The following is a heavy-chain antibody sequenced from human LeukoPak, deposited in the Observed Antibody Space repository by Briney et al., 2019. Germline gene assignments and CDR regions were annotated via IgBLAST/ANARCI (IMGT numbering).Heavy chain of an antibody. Sequence: SQTLSLTCTVSGGSISSGGYYWSWLRQHPGKGLEWIGYIYYSGSTYYNPSLKSRVTISVDTSKNQFSLKLSSVTAADTAVYYCARDDGAAAGKGFDYWGQGTLVTVSS. CDR3: ARDDGAAAGKGFDY. CDR1: GGSISSGGYY. V-gene: IGHV4-31*03. CDR2: IYYSGST. J-gene: IGHJ4*02. D-gene: IGHD6-13*01.